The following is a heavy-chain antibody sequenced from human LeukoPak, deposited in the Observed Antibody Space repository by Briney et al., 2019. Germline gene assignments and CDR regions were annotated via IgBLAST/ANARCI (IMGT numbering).Heavy chain of an antibody. Sequence: QTGGSLKPSVAAPGFTFRTYAMHGVRQAPAKGLEGGAVISYDGNNKYYADFVKGRFTISRDYSKNTLYLQMNSLRVEDTAVYYCARQDCSGGSCYLDYWGQGTLVTVSS. V-gene: IGHV3-30-3*01. CDR1: GFTFRTYA. CDR3: ARQDCSGGSCYLDY. CDR2: ISYDGNNK. J-gene: IGHJ4*02. D-gene: IGHD2-15*01.